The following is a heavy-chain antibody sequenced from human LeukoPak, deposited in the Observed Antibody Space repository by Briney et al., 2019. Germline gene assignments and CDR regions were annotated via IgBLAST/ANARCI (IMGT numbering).Heavy chain of an antibody. Sequence: ASVKVSCKASGYTFTSYDINWVRQATGQGLEWMGWMNPNSGNTGYAQKFQGRVTMTRNTSISTAYMELSSLRSEATAVYYCARVPSYDYVWGSYRYTKERRRNWFDPWGQGTLVTVSS. V-gene: IGHV1-8*01. CDR3: ARVPSYDYVWGSYRYTKERRRNWFDP. CDR1: GYTFTSYD. CDR2: MNPNSGNT. D-gene: IGHD3-16*02. J-gene: IGHJ5*02.